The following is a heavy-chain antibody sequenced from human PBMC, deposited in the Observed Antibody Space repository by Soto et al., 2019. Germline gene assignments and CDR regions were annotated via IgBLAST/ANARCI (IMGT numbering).Heavy chain of an antibody. CDR2: ISGSGGST. CDR3: AKMALGELWFGETRAFDI. Sequence: PGGSLRLSCAASGFTFSSYAMSWVRQAPGKGLEWVSAISGSGGSTYYADSVKGRFTISRDNSKNTLYLQMNSLRAEDTAVYYCAKMALGELWFGETRAFDIWGQGTMVTVSS. D-gene: IGHD3-10*01. CDR1: GFTFSSYA. V-gene: IGHV3-23*01. J-gene: IGHJ3*02.